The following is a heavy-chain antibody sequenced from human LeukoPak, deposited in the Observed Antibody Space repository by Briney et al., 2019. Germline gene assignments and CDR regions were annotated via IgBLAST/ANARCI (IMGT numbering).Heavy chain of an antibody. Sequence: TGGSLRLSCAASGFTFSSYSMNWVRQAPGKGLEWVSYISSSSSTIYYADSVKGRFTISRDNAKNSLYLQMNSLRAEDTAVYYCARDLEDIVVVVAATPFDYWGQGTLVTVSS. CDR1: GFTFSSYS. CDR2: ISSSSSTI. D-gene: IGHD2-15*01. CDR3: ARDLEDIVVVVAATPFDY. J-gene: IGHJ4*02. V-gene: IGHV3-48*04.